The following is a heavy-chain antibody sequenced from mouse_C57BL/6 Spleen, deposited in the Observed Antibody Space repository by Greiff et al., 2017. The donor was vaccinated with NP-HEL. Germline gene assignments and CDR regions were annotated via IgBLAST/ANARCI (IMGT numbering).Heavy chain of an antibody. Sequence: VQLQQSGPELVKPGASVKISCKASGYTFTDYYMNWVKQSHGKSLEWIGDINPNNGGTSYNQKFKGKATLTVDKSSSTAYMELRSLTSEDSAVYYCARVRLFITTVLDYWGQGTSVTVSS. D-gene: IGHD1-1*01. J-gene: IGHJ4*01. CDR3: ARVRLFITTVLDY. CDR2: INPNNGGT. CDR1: GYTFTDYY. V-gene: IGHV1-26*01.